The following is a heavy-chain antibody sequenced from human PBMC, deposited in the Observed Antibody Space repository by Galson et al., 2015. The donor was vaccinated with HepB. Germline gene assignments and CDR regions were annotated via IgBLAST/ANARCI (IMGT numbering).Heavy chain of an antibody. V-gene: IGHV1-18*04. D-gene: IGHD3-22*01. CDR1: GYTFTSYG. CDR2: ISAYNGNT. CDR3: ARDVGYYDSSGYYREYFQH. J-gene: IGHJ1*01. Sequence: SVKVSCKASGYTFTSYGISWVRQAPGQGLEWMGWISAYNGNTNYAQKLQGRVTMTTDTSTSTACMELRSLRSDDTAVYYCARDVGYYDSSGYYREYFQHWGQGTLVTVSS.